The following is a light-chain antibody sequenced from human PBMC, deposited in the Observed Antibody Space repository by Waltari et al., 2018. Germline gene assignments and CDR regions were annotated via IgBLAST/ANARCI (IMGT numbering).Light chain of an antibody. Sequence: QSALTQSAPLSGSPGQSLTTSCPGTSSDFAVFNYVPRYQQHPVKAPHLWIYDVSKRPSGVSNRFSGSKSGNTASLTISGLQAEDEADYYCSSYTSTWVFGGGTKLTVL. V-gene: IGLV2-14*01. J-gene: IGLJ3*02. CDR3: SSYTSTWV. CDR2: DVS. CDR1: SSDFAVFNY.